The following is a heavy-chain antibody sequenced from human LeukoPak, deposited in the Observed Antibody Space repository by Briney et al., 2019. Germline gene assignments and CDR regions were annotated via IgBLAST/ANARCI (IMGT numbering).Heavy chain of an antibody. J-gene: IGHJ3*02. Sequence: ASVKVSCKASGFTFTSYYMHWVRQAPGQGLEWMGIINPSGGSTSYPQKFQGRVTMTRDTSTSAVYMELSSLRSEDTAVYYCACVVRGAFDIWGQGTLVTVSS. CDR2: INPSGGST. D-gene: IGHD2-21*01. CDR3: ACVVRGAFDI. CDR1: GFTFTSYY. V-gene: IGHV1-46*03.